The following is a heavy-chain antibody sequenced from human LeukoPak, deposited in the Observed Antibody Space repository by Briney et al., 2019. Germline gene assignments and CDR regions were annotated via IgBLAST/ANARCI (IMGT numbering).Heavy chain of an antibody. CDR1: GFTFSTYN. CDR2: ILSDGSKK. J-gene: IGHJ4*02. D-gene: IGHD5-24*01. Sequence: GGSLRLSCAASGFTFSTYNMHWVRQAPGKGLEWVAVILSDGSKKYYAESVKGRFTISRDNSKNTLYLQMNSLRTEDTAVYYFMATPIDDWGQGTLVTVSS. CDR3: MATPIDD. V-gene: IGHV3-30*03.